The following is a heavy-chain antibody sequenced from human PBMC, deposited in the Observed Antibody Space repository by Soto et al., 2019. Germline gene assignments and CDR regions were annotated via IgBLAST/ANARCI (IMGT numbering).Heavy chain of an antibody. V-gene: IGHV1-18*01. CDR2: ISAYNGNT. Sequence: ASVKVSCKASGYTFTSYGISWVRQAPGQGLEWMGWISAYNGNTNYAQKLQGRVTKTTDTSTSTAYMELRSLRSDDTAVYYCARHPVLVSGSYYYMDVWGKGTTVTVSS. CDR3: ARHPVLVSGSYYYMDV. CDR1: GYTFTSYG. J-gene: IGHJ6*03. D-gene: IGHD1-26*01.